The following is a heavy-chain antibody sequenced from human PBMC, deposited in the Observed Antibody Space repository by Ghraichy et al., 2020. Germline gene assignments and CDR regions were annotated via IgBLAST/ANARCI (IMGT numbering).Heavy chain of an antibody. D-gene: IGHD2-2*01. J-gene: IGHJ1*01. CDR3: AKGAPLGYCSSTSCRESLQQ. CDR2: INGRTRDT. V-gene: IGHV3-23*01. CDR1: GFTFSSHA. Sequence: GGSLRLSCEASGFTFSSHAMNWVRQAPGKGLEWVSGINGRTRDTFYADFVKGRFTISTDNSKSTLSLQMNSLRADDTAVYYCAKGAPLGYCSSTSCRESLQQWGQSTLVTVSS.